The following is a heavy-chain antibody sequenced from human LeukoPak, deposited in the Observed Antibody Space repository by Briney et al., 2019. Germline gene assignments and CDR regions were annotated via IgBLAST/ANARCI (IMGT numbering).Heavy chain of an antibody. Sequence: ASVKVSFKASGYTFTGYYLHWVRQAPGQGLEWMGRINPNSGGTNYAQRFQGRVTMTRDTSISTAYMELNRLRSDDTAVYYCARGSDRTDMDVWGQGTTVTVSS. J-gene: IGHJ6*02. CDR3: ARGSDRTDMDV. CDR1: GYTFTGYY. CDR2: INPNSGGT. V-gene: IGHV1-2*02.